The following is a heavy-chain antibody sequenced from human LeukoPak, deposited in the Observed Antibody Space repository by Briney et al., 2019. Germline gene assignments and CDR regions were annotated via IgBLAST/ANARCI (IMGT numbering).Heavy chain of an antibody. CDR3: ASDPYYMDV. CDR1: GYSISTGYY. Sequence: SETLSLTCTVSGYSISTGYYWGWIRQPPGKGLEWIGEINHSGSTNYNPSLKSRVTISVDTSKNQFSLKLSSVTAADTAVYYCASDPYYMDVWGKGTTVTVSS. CDR2: INHSGST. V-gene: IGHV4-38-2*02. J-gene: IGHJ6*03.